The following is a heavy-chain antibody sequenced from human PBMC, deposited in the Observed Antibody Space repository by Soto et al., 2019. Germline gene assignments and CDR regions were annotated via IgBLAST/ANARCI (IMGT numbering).Heavy chain of an antibody. D-gene: IGHD3-22*01. Sequence: PPVTVYLAVAVLRSSSPASSDYWCGIRQPPGKGLEWIGSIHYSGYTYYNPSLKSRVTISVDTSKNQFSLKLSSVTAADTAVYYCGRLVYASSGYRPGWGQGTLVFVS. J-gene: IGHJ4*02. V-gene: IGHV4-39*01. CDR1: RSSSPASSDY. CDR3: GRLVYASSGYRPG. CDR2: IHYSGYT.